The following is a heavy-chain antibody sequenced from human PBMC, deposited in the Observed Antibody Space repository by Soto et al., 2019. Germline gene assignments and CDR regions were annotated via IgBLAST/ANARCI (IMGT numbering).Heavy chain of an antibody. CDR2: IKPDGGEQ. CDR1: GFTFSDYW. V-gene: IGHV3-7*05. CDR3: ARLDDKAVTGKPQDY. D-gene: IGHD6-19*01. Sequence: EVQLVESGGGLVQPGGSLSVSCAVSGFTFSDYWMNWVRQAPGKGLEWVANIKPDGGEQYYVASVRGRITISRDNAKNSVYLQMNSLRPEDTAVYYCARLDDKAVTGKPQDYSGQGILVTVYS. J-gene: IGHJ4*02.